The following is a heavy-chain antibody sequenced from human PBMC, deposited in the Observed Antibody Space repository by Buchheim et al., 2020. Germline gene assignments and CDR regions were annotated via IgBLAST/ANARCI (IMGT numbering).Heavy chain of an antibody. CDR1: GLRFSDYY. D-gene: IGHD4-11*01. CDR2: ISGSSGDT. V-gene: IGHV3-11*06. Sequence: QVQLVESGGGLVKPGGSLRLSCAASGLRFSDYYMSWIRQAPGKGPEWVAYISGSSGDTNYADSVKGRFTISRDNGKKSLYLQMNSLRAEDTALYYCARDWKRVTGATHYDMDVWGQGTT. CDR3: ARDWKRVTGATHYDMDV. J-gene: IGHJ6*02.